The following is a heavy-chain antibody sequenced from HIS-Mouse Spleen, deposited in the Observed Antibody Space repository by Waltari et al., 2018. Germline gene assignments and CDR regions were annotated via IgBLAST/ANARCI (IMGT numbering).Heavy chain of an antibody. V-gene: IGHV3-7*01. CDR1: GFTFSRYW. Sequence: EVQLVESGGGLVQPGGSLRLSCAASGFTFSRYWMSWVRQAPGKGLEGVANIKQDGSEKYEVDSVKGRFTISIDNAKNSLYLQMNSLRAEDTAVYYCARRLAPDYWGRGTLVTVSS. D-gene: IGHD4-17*01. J-gene: IGHJ4*02. CDR3: ARRLAPDY. CDR2: IKQDGSEK.